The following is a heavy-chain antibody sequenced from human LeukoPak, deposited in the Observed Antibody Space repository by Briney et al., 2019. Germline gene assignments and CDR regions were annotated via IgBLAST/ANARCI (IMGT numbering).Heavy chain of an antibody. Sequence: ASVKVSCKASGYTFTSYAMHWVRQAPGQRLEWMGWINAGNGNTKYSQKFQGRVTITRDTSASTAYMELSSLRSEDTAVYYCARYTTVTDAFDIWGQRTMVTVSS. CDR1: GYTFTSYA. CDR2: INAGNGNT. J-gene: IGHJ3*02. V-gene: IGHV1-3*01. D-gene: IGHD4-17*01. CDR3: ARYTTVTDAFDI.